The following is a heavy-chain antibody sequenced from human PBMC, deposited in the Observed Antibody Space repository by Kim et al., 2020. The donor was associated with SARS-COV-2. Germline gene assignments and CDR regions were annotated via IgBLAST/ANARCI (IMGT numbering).Heavy chain of an antibody. V-gene: IGHV3-30-3*01. CDR3: ARSLAGSYYYGMDV. Sequence: GGSLRLSCAASGFTFSSYAMHWVRQAPGKGLEWVAVISYDGSNKYYPDSVKGRFTISRDNSKNTLYLQMNSLRAEDTAVYYCARSLAGSYYYGMDVWGQG. CDR2: ISYDGSNK. CDR1: GFTFSSYA. J-gene: IGHJ6*02. D-gene: IGHD3-10*01.